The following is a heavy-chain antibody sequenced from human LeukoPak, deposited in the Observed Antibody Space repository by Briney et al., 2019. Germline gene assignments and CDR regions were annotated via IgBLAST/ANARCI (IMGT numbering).Heavy chain of an antibody. CDR2: INPNSGGT. D-gene: IGHD6-13*01. V-gene: IGHV1-2*02. CDR3: ARPYSSSFYYYYGMDV. CDR1: GYTFTGYY. Sequence: GASVKVSCKASGYTFTGYYMLWVRQAPGQGLEWMGWINPNSGGTNYAQKFQGRVTMTSDTSISTAYMELSRLRSDDTAVYYCARPYSSSFYYYYGMDVWGQGTTVTVSS. J-gene: IGHJ6*02.